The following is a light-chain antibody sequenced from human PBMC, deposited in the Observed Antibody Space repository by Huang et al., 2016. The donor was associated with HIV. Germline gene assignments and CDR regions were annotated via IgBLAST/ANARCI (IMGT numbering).Light chain of an antibody. V-gene: IGKV1-39*01. CDR3: QQSYNTPTT. CDR2: GAS. CDR1: QSISNY. J-gene: IGKJ1*01. Sequence: DIQMTQSPASLSASVGDRVTITCRATQSISNYVNWYQQKPGKAPTLLIYGASTLQSGVPSRVSGSGSGTDFTLTISSLQPEDFTTYYCQQSYNTPTTFGQGTKVEI.